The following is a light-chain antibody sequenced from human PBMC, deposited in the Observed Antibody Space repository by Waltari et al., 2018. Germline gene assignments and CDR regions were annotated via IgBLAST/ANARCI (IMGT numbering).Light chain of an antibody. V-gene: IGKV1-16*01. CDR2: TAS. J-gene: IGKJ1*01. Sequence: DIQMTQSPSSLSASVGDKVTITCRASQAISNALAWFQQKPGKAPKLLIYTASNLQSGVPSRFTGSGSGTDFTFTISGLQPENFAVYFCQQHINYPRTFGQGTKWKSN. CDR3: QQHINYPRT. CDR1: QAISNA.